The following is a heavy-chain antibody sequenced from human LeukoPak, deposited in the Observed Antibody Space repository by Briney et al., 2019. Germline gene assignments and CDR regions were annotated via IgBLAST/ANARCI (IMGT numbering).Heavy chain of an antibody. CDR3: ARRSGYSYGALGY. Sequence: SETLSLTCAVYGGSFSGYYWSWIRQPPGKGLEWIGEINHSGSTNYNPSLKSRVTISVDTSKNQFSLKLSSVTAADTAAYYCARRSGYSYGALGYWGQGTLVTVSS. J-gene: IGHJ4*02. V-gene: IGHV4-34*01. D-gene: IGHD5-18*01. CDR2: INHSGST. CDR1: GGSFSGYY.